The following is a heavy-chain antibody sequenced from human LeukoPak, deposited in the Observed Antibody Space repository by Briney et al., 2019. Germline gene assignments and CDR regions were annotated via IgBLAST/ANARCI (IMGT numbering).Heavy chain of an antibody. CDR2: IYYSGST. CDR3: AREITMVRPHTQQNWFDP. CDR1: GGSISSYY. D-gene: IGHD3-10*01. Sequence: PSETLSLTCTVSGGSISSYYWSWIRQPPGKGLEWIGYIYYSGSTYYNPSLKSRVTISVDTSKNQFSLKLSSVTAADTAVYYCAREITMVRPHTQQNWFDPWGQGTLVTVSS. J-gene: IGHJ5*02. V-gene: IGHV4-59*06.